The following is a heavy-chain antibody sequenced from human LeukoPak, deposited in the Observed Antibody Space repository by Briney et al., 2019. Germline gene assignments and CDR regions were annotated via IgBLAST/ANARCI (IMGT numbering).Heavy chain of an antibody. CDR1: GFTFSGYS. D-gene: IGHD6-19*01. V-gene: IGHV3-21*01. J-gene: IGHJ4*02. CDR2: ISSTSSYI. Sequence: GSLRLSCAASGFTFSGYSMNWVRQAPGKGLEWVSSISSTSSYIYYADSVKGRFTISRDNAKNSLYLQMNSLRAEDTAVYYCASVSSGWLDYWGQGTLVTVSS. CDR3: ASVSSGWLDY.